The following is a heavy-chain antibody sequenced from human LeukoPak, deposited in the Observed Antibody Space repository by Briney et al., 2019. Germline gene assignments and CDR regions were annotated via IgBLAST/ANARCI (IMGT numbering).Heavy chain of an antibody. V-gene: IGHV3-30*03. CDR1: GFTFSSYG. J-gene: IGHJ4*02. CDR2: ISYDGSNK. CDR3: ARLTVSYFFDY. D-gene: IGHD4-11*01. Sequence: PGRSLRLSCAASGFTFSSYGMHWVRQAPGKGLEWVAVISYDGSNKYYADSVKGRFTISRDNSKNTLYLQMNSLRAEDTAVYYCARLTVSYFFDYWGQGTLVTVPS.